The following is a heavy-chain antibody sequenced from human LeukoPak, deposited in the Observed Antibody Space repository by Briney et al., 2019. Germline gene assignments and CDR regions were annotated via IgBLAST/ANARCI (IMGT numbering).Heavy chain of an antibody. Sequence: SGTLSLTCAVSGGSISSSNWWSWVRQPPGKGLEWIGEIYHSGSANYNPSLESRVTMSLDNSKNQFSLELTSVTAADTAVYYCARNRGWYATDVWGQGAAVTVSS. CDR2: IYHSGSA. V-gene: IGHV4-4*02. J-gene: IGHJ6*02. CDR3: ARNRGWYATDV. CDR1: GGSISSSNW. D-gene: IGHD6-19*01.